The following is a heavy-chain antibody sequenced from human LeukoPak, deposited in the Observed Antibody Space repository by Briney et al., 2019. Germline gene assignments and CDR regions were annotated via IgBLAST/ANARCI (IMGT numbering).Heavy chain of an antibody. CDR3: ARDLQNYYDSSGYSNPDY. Sequence: ASVKVSCKASGYTFISYYMHWVRQAPGQGLEWMGIINPSGGSTSYAQKFQGRVTMTRDTSTSTVYMELSSLRSEDTAVYYCARDLQNYYDSSGYSNPDYWGQGTLVTVSS. V-gene: IGHV1-46*01. J-gene: IGHJ4*02. CDR2: INPSGGST. D-gene: IGHD3-22*01. CDR1: GYTFISYY.